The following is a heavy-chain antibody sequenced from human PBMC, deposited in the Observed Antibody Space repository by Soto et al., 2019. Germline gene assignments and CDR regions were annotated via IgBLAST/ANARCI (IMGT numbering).Heavy chain of an antibody. D-gene: IGHD5-12*01. CDR2: TRNKANSHTT. V-gene: IGHV3-72*01. Sequence: EVQLVESGGGFVQPGGSLRLSCAASGFTFSDHSMDWVRQAPVKGLELVGRTRNKANSHTTEYAESLKGRFTISRDDSRNSLYLQMNSLKTEDTAVYYWARVRGYGGYEIWDYWGQGTLVTVSS. J-gene: IGHJ4*02. CDR1: GFTFSDHS. CDR3: ARVRGYGGYEIWDY.